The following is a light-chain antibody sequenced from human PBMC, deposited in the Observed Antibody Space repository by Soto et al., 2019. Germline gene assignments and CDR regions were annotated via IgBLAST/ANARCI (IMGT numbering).Light chain of an antibody. V-gene: IGLV1-40*01. Sequence: QSVLTQPPSVSGAPGQRVTISCTGSRSNIGAGYDVHWYQQLPGTAPKLLIYGNSNRPSGVPDRFSGSKSGTSASLAITGLQAEDEADYYCQSYESSLSYVFGTGTKVTVL. J-gene: IGLJ1*01. CDR1: RSNIGAGYD. CDR3: QSYESSLSYV. CDR2: GNS.